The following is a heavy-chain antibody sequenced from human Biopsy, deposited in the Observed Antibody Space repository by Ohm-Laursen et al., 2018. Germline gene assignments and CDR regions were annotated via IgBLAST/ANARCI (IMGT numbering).Heavy chain of an antibody. V-gene: IGHV4-39*01. J-gene: IGHJ5*02. Sequence: GTLSLTCSVSGDSISASTTSYWAWLRQPPGKGLEWIGSIYNSETTFYTPSLKSRVAISVDTSTNQFSLKVSSVTAADTALYYCARHPTGFWFDPWGHGTLVTVSS. CDR1: GDSISASTTSY. CDR2: IYNSETT. CDR3: ARHPTGFWFDP.